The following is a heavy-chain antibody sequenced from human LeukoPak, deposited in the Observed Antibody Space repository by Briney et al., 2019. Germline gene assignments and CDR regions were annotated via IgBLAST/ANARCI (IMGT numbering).Heavy chain of an antibody. CDR1: GYSFTSYW. V-gene: IGHV5-51*01. J-gene: IGHJ4*02. CDR2: IYPGDSDT. Sequence: GESLKISCKGSGYSFTSYWIGWVRQMPGKGLEWMGIIYPGDSDTKYSPSFQGQVTISADKSISTAYLQWSSLKASDIAMYYCARVADSSGYCFDYWGQGTLVTVSS. D-gene: IGHD3-22*01. CDR3: ARVADSSGYCFDY.